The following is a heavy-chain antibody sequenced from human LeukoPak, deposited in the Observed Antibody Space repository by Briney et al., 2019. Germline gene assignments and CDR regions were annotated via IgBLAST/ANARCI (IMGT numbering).Heavy chain of an antibody. CDR2: IDTAGDP. D-gene: IGHD3-10*01. J-gene: IGHJ6*04. CDR1: GFTFSSNG. Sequence: PGGSLRLSCVASGFTFSSNGMHWVRQAAGKGPEWASGIDTAGDPCYPGSVKGRFTISRENAKNSLYLQMNSLTAGDTAVYYCARGYGSGSYAGMDVWGKGTTVTVSS. CDR3: ARGYGSGSYAGMDV. V-gene: IGHV3-13*05.